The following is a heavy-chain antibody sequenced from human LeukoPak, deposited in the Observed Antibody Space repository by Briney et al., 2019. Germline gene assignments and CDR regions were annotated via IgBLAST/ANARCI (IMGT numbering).Heavy chain of an antibody. CDR2: ISYDGSNK. D-gene: IGHD6-19*01. J-gene: IGHJ5*02. CDR3: ARDRQWLAQGNWFDP. V-gene: IGHV3-30*04. CDR1: GFTFSSYA. Sequence: PGGSLRLSCAASGFTFSSYAMHWVRQAPGKGLEWVAVISYDGSNKYYADSVKGRFTISRDNSKNTLCLQMNSLRAEDTAVYYCARDRQWLAQGNWFDPWGQGTLVTVSS.